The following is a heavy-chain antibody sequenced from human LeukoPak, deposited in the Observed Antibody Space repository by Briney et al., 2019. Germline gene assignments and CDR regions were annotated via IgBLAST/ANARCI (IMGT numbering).Heavy chain of an antibody. CDR3: ARQSGDQSSAWYFDA. Sequence: SETLSLTCTVSGGSLRSSGHWWVWIRQPPGKGLEWIGSSHYNGKVYYNPSLKSRVTTSADTSTDQCSLRLSSATAADTAIYSCARQSGDQSSAWYFDAWGQGTLVTVSS. J-gene: IGHJ4*02. V-gene: IGHV4-39*01. D-gene: IGHD6-19*01. CDR2: SHYNGKV. CDR1: GGSLRSSGHW.